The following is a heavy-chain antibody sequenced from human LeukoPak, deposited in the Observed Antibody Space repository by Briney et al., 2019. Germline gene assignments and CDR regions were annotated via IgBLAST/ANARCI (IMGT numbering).Heavy chain of an antibody. Sequence: SETLSLTCAVSGGSISSGGYSWSWIRQPPGKGLEWIGYIYHSGSTYYNPSLKSRVTISVDRSKNQFSLKLSSVTAADTAVYYCARGRAMITFGGVIVTYYFDYWGQGTLVTVSS. CDR3: ARGRAMITFGGVIVTYYFDY. V-gene: IGHV4-30-2*01. D-gene: IGHD3-16*02. CDR2: IYHSGST. CDR1: GGSISSGGYS. J-gene: IGHJ4*02.